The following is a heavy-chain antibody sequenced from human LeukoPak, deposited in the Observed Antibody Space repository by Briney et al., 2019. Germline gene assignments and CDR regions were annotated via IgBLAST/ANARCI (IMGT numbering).Heavy chain of an antibody. CDR1: GYSFTGYY. CDR2: INPNSGGT. V-gene: IGHV1-2*02. J-gene: IGHJ4*02. Sequence: ASVKVSCKASGYSFTGYYMHWVRQAPGQGLEWMGWINPNSGGTNYAQKFQGRVTMTRDTSISTAYMELSRLRSDDTAVYYCARDKGPTAHLNYWGQGTLVTVSS. CDR3: ARDKGPTAHLNY. D-gene: IGHD1-26*01.